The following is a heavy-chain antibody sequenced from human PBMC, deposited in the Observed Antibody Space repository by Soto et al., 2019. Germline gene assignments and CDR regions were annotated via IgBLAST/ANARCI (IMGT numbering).Heavy chain of an antibody. D-gene: IGHD6-13*01. Sequence: QVQLQESGPGLVKPSQTLFLTCTVSGGSISSGGYYWSWIRQHPGKGLEWIGYIYYSGSTYYNPSLKSRVTISVDTSKNQFSLKLSSVTAADTAVYYCARGGGFTSSWSLDYWGQGTLVTVSS. CDR1: GGSISSGGYY. CDR2: IYYSGST. CDR3: ARGGGFTSSWSLDY. V-gene: IGHV4-31*03. J-gene: IGHJ4*02.